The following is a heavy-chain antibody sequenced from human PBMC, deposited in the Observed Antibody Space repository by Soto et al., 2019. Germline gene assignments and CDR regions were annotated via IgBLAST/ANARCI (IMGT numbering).Heavy chain of an antibody. CDR3: ARGHSQLPIAY. V-gene: IGHV3-30*14. Sequence: GGSLGLSCAASGFTFSSYTMHWVRQAPGKGLEWVAVISYDGIIKYYADSVKGRFTISRDNSKNTLYLQMNSLRPEDTAVYYCARGHSQLPIAYWGQGTLVTVSS. D-gene: IGHD2-2*01. CDR1: GFTFSSYT. J-gene: IGHJ4*02. CDR2: ISYDGIIK.